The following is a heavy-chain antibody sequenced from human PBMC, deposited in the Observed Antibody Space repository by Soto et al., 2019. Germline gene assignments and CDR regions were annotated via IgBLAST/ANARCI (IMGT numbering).Heavy chain of an antibody. CDR3: ARGRDGDY. CDR1: GYAFTTYG. D-gene: IGHD6-6*01. J-gene: IGHJ4*02. CDR2: ISAHNGNT. Sequence: QVHLVQSGAEVKKPGASVKVSCKGSGYAFTTYGITWVRQAPGQGLEWMGWISAHNGNTNYAQKLQGRVAVTRDTSTSTAYMALRRLRSDDTAVYYCARGRDGDYWGQGALVTVSS. V-gene: IGHV1-18*01.